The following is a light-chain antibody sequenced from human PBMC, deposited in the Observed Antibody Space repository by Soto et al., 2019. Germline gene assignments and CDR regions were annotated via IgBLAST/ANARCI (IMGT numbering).Light chain of an antibody. CDR1: SSNIGSNY. V-gene: IGLV1-47*02. CDR3: SSYTTSRDMNWV. CDR2: CNN. J-gene: IGLJ3*02. Sequence: QSVLTQPPSASGTPGQRVTISCSGSSSNIGSNYVYWYQQLPGTAPKLLIYCNNQRPSGVPDRFSGSKSGTSASLAISGLRSEDEADYYCSSYTTSRDMNWVFGGGTKLTVL.